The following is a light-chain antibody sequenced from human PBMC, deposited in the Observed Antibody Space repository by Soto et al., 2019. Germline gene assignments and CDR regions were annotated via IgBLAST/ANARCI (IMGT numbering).Light chain of an antibody. V-gene: IGLV2-14*03. J-gene: IGLJ2*01. Sequence: QSVLTQPASVSGSPGQSITISCTGTDSDVGGYNYVSWYQHHPGNAPKVMIYNVSYRPSGVSNRFSGSKSDNTASLTISGLQAEDEADYYCSSYTTNGVGVFGGGTKVTVL. CDR2: NVS. CDR1: DSDVGGYNY. CDR3: SSYTTNGVGV.